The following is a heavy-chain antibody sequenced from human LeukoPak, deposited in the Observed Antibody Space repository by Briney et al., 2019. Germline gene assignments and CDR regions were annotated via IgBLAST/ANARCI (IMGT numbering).Heavy chain of an antibody. CDR3: TKDPNGDYVGAFDP. Sequence: PGGSLRLSCAASGFTFSGFAMSWVRRTPGKGLEWVSGISGTGDNTLYADSVKGRFTISRDNSKNTLYLEMNSLRAEDTAVYYCTKDPNGDYVGAFDPWGQGTLVTVSS. CDR1: GFTFSGFA. D-gene: IGHD4-17*01. V-gene: IGHV3-23*01. J-gene: IGHJ5*02. CDR2: ISGTGDNT.